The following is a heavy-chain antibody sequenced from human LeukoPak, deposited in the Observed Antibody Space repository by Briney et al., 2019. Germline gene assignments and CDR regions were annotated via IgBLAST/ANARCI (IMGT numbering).Heavy chain of an antibody. D-gene: IGHD3-9*01. J-gene: IGHJ4*02. CDR3: ARDAMTGYYASFGY. CDR1: GYTFTNYA. Sequence: ASVKVSCKASGYTFTNYAMNWVRQAPGQGLEWMGWFNTNTGNPTYAQGFTGRFVFSLDTSVSTAYLQISSLKAEDAAVYYCARDAMTGYYASFGYWGQGTLVTVSS. V-gene: IGHV7-4-1*02. CDR2: FNTNTGNP.